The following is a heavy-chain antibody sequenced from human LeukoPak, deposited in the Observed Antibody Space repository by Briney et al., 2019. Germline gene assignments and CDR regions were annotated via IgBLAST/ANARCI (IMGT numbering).Heavy chain of an antibody. J-gene: IGHJ4*02. CDR3: ARDVPCSGGSCRIDN. V-gene: IGHV4-4*07. D-gene: IGHD2-15*01. CDR1: GGSISSYY. Sequence: SETLSLTCTVSGGSISSYYWMWLRQTAGKGLEWIGRIKTGGRTNYNPSLKSRVTMSVDTSKRQFSLKVTSVTVADTAVYYCARDVPCSGGSCRIDNWGQGILVTVSS. CDR2: IKTGGRT.